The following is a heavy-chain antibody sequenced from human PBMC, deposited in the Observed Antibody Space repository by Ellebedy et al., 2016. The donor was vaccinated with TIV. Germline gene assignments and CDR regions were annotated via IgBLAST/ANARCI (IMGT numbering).Heavy chain of an antibody. CDR2: IFHSGST. V-gene: IGHV4-30-2*01. Sequence: MPSETLSLTCAVSGGSISGGGYSWSWIRQPPGRGLEWIGYIFHSGSTHYNPSLKRRVIISVDRSKNQFSLKLSSVTAADTAVYYCARTAGGKDLDFWGQGTLVTVSS. CDR3: ARTAGGKDLDF. D-gene: IGHD6-13*01. CDR1: GGSISGGGYS. J-gene: IGHJ4*02.